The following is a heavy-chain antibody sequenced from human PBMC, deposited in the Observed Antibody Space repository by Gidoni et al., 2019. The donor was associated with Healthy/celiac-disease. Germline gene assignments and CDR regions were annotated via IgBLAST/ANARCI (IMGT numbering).Heavy chain of an antibody. Sequence: QVQLVQSGAEVKKPGASVKVSCKASGYTFTSSYMHWVRQAPGQGLEWMGIINPSGGSTSYEQKFQGRVTMTRDTSTSTVYMELSSLRSEDTAVYYCARAFTMVRGVIPYYYGMDVWGQGTTVTVSS. CDR3: ARAFTMVRGVIPYYYGMDV. CDR2: INPSGGST. V-gene: IGHV1-46*01. J-gene: IGHJ6*02. D-gene: IGHD3-10*01. CDR1: GYTFTSSY.